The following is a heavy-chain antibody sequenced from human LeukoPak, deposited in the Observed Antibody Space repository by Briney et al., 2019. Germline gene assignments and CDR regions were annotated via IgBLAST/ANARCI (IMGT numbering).Heavy chain of an antibody. CDR2: IVPMFGTA. D-gene: IGHD6-13*01. J-gene: IGHJ4*02. CDR3: AREIAAALFDY. CDR1: GGTFSSYT. Sequence: SVKVSCKASGGTFSSYTFSWVRQAPGQGLEWMGRIVPMFGTANYAQNFQGRVTITADESTSTVYMELSSLRSEDTAVYYCAREIAAALFDYWGQGTLVTVSS. V-gene: IGHV1-69*13.